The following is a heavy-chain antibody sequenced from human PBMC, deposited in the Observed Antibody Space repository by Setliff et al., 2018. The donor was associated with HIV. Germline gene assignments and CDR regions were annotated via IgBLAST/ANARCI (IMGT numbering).Heavy chain of an antibody. CDR1: GYTFTSYY. CDR2: INPSGGST. D-gene: IGHD6-13*01. Sequence: GASVKVSCKASGYTFTSYYMHWVRQAPGQGLEWMGIINPSGGSTSYAQKFQGRVTMTRDTSTSTVFMELSSLRSEDTAVYYCARDLWYSSSWSRDYYGMDVWGQGTTVTVS. V-gene: IGHV1-46*01. CDR3: ARDLWYSSSWSRDYYGMDV. J-gene: IGHJ6*02.